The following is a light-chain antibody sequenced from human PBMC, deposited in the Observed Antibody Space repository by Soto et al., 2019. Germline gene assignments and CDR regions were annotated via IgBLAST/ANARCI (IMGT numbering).Light chain of an antibody. V-gene: IGKV2-28*01. Sequence: DIVMTQSPLSLPVTPGEPASISCRSSQSLLHSNGYNYLDWYLQKPGQSPQLLIYLGSNRASGVPDRFSGSGSGTDFTLKISRVEAEYVGVYYCMQALLTPTSRCGTQVNIK. CDR3: MQALLTPT. CDR2: LGS. J-gene: IGKJ4*01. CDR1: QSLLHSNGYNY.